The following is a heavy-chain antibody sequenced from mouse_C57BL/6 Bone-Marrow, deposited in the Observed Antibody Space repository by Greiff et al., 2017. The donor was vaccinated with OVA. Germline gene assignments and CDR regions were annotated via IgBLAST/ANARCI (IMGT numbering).Heavy chain of an antibody. CDR2: IDPENGDT. CDR1: GFNIKDDY. CDR3: TTLGEDY. Sequence: VQLQESGAELVRPGASVKLSCTASGFNIKDDYMHWVKQRPEQGLEWIGWIDPENGDTEYASKFQGKATITADTSSNTAYLQLSSLTSEDTAVYYCTTLGEDYWGQGTSVTVSS. J-gene: IGHJ4*01. V-gene: IGHV14-4*01.